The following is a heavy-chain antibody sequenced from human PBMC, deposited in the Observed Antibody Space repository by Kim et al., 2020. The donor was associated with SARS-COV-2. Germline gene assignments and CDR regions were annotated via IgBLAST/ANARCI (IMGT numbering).Heavy chain of an antibody. D-gene: IGHD2-2*01. V-gene: IGHV3-23*01. J-gene: IGHJ6*02. CDR3: AKDMGLVVEPAGINRRYYYDGLDV. CDR2: MSASGGNT. Sequence: GGSLRLSCAASGFTFSNYAMSWVRQVPGKGLEWVSAMSASGGNTYYAESVKGRFAISRDNSKNTLYLQMNSLRAEDTALYYCAKDMGLVVEPAGINRRYYYDGLDVWGPGTTVTVSS. CDR1: GFTFSNYA.